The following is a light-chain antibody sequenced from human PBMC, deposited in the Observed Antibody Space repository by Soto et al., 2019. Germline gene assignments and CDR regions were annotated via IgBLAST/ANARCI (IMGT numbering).Light chain of an antibody. CDR1: QSVSSN. CDR3: HQYNHWLTWT. CDR2: SAS. V-gene: IGKV3-15*01. J-gene: IGKJ1*01. Sequence: EIVMTQSPATLSVSPGERATLSCRASQSVSSNVAWYQQKPGQAPRLLIYSASTRATGIPARFSGSGSGTEFTLTISSLQSEDFAVYYCHQYNHWLTWTFGQGTKVDIK.